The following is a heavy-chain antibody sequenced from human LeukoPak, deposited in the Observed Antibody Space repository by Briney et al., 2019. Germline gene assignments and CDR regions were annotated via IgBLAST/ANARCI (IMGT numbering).Heavy chain of an antibody. CDR1: GYTFTDYY. Sequence: APVKVSCKASGYTFTDYYMHWIRHAPGQGLEWMGWIYPDNGGTNYPLKFEGRVTMTRDTSISTAYMELSRLRSDDTAVYYCARVFGAVHTVTNYDAFEDWGQGTMVSVSS. CDR3: ARVFGAVHTVTNYDAFED. CDR2: IYPDNGGT. V-gene: IGHV1-2*02. D-gene: IGHD4-17*01. J-gene: IGHJ3*01.